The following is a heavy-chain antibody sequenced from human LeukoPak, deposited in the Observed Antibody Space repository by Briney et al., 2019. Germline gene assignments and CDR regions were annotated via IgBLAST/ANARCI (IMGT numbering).Heavy chain of an antibody. Sequence: GGSLRLSCAASGFTFSSYGMHWVRQAPGKGLEWVSAISGSGGSTYYADSVKGRFTISRDNSKNTLYLQMNSLRAEDTAVYYCAKEGQSGTPKPHDAFDIWGQGTMVTVSS. CDR3: AKEGQSGTPKPHDAFDI. D-gene: IGHD6-19*01. V-gene: IGHV3-23*01. CDR1: GFTFSSYG. J-gene: IGHJ3*02. CDR2: ISGSGGST.